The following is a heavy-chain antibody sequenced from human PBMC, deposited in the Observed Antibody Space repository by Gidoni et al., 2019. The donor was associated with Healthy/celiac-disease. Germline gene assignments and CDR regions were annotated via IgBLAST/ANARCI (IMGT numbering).Heavy chain of an antibody. CDR1: GFTVSSNY. V-gene: IGHV3-66*02. CDR3: ARDGRFEYSSSSDAFDI. Sequence: EVQLVASGGGLVQPGGSLRLSCAASGFTVSSNYMRWVRQAPGKGLEWVSVIYSGGSTYYADSVKGRFTISRDNSKNTLYLQMNSLRAEDTAVYYCARDGRFEYSSSSDAFDIWGQGTMVTVSS. D-gene: IGHD6-13*01. CDR2: IYSGGST. J-gene: IGHJ3*02.